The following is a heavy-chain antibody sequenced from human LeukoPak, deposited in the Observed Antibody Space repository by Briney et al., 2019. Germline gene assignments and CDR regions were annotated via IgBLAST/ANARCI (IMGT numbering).Heavy chain of an antibody. Sequence: PGGSLRLSCAASGFTVSSNDMSWVRQAPGKGLEWVSVIYGGGSTYYADSVKGRFTIYRDNSKDTLYLQMNSLRTEDTAVYYCAGSVITIFGGLEYWGQGTLVTVSS. V-gene: IGHV3-66*02. J-gene: IGHJ4*02. CDR2: IYGGGST. D-gene: IGHD3-3*01. CDR3: AGSVITIFGGLEY. CDR1: GFTVSSND.